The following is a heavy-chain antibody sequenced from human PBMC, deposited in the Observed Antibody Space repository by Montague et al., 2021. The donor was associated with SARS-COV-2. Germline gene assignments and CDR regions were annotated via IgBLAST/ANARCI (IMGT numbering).Heavy chain of an antibody. CDR1: GGSMGSSFYY. CDR2: FYYSGIT. Sequence: SETLSLTCNVSGGSMGSSFYYWGWIRQPPGKGLEWIGSFYYSGITYYNPSLKSRVTISIDTSKNQFSLKLSSVTAADTAVYYCAGSVVIVALNYFDYWGQGTLVTVSS. D-gene: IGHD2-21*01. CDR3: AGSVVIVALNYFDY. V-gene: IGHV4-39*01. J-gene: IGHJ4*02.